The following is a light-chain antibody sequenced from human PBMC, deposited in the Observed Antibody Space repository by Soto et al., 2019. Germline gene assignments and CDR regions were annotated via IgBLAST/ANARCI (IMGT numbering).Light chain of an antibody. J-gene: IGLJ1*01. V-gene: IGLV2-8*01. Sequence: QSALTQPPSASGSPGQSVTISCTGTSFDVGGYNYVSWYQQHPGKAPQVLMYEVSKRPSGVPDRFSDSKSGNTASLTVPGLQAEDEADHYCSAYAGSPYLYVFGSGTKVTVL. CDR3: SAYAGSPYLYV. CDR1: SFDVGGYNY. CDR2: EVS.